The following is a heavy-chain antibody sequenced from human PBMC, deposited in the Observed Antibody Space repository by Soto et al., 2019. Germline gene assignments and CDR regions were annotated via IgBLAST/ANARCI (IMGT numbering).Heavy chain of an antibody. CDR3: ARDRGDSAMVSDGMDV. J-gene: IGHJ6*02. V-gene: IGHV4-31*03. Sequence: QVQLQESGPGLVRPSQTLSVTCTVSGDSINSGDYFWSWIRQHPGKGLEWIGNIHYSGKTYHNPNLKSRISISVDTSNNQVSLKLSSVTAADTAVYFCARDRGDSAMVSDGMDVWGQGTTVTVSS. CDR1: GDSINSGDYF. D-gene: IGHD5-18*01. CDR2: IHYSGKT.